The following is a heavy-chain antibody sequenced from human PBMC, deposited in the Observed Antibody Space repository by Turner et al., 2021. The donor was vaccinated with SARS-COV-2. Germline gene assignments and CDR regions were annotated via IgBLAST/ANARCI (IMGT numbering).Heavy chain of an antibody. CDR3: SRGDDTRKSGLL. Sequence: VHLQQWGAGLLKPSETLSLPCAVYGGSFSGYYWTWIRQPPGKGLEWIGEIHPSGSTYYNPSLKSRVTISQDTSKSQFSLNLSSVTAADTAVYHCSRGDDTRKSGLLWGQGTLVTVSS. V-gene: IGHV4-34*01. CDR1: GGSFSGYY. CDR2: IHPSGST. J-gene: IGHJ4*02. D-gene: IGHD2-21*02.